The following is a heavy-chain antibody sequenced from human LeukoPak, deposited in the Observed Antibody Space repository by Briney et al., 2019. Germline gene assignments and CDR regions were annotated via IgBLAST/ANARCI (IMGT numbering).Heavy chain of an antibody. Sequence: GASVKVSCKASGYTFTSYDINWVRQASGQGLEWMGWMNLNNGYTGYAQKFQGRVTMTRDTSISTAYMELSRLRSDDTAVYYCARGHYGDYGWFDPWGQGTLVTVSS. D-gene: IGHD4-17*01. J-gene: IGHJ5*02. CDR2: MNLNNGYT. CDR3: ARGHYGDYGWFDP. V-gene: IGHV1-8*01. CDR1: GYTFTSYD.